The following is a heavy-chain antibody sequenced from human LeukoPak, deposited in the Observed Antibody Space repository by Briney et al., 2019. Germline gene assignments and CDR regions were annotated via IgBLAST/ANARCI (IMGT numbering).Heavy chain of an antibody. D-gene: IGHD6-13*01. CDR1: GFTVSSNY. CDR3: AGRYSSSWPDLYYYYYGMDV. Sequence: PGGSLRLSCAASGFTVSSNYMSWVRQAPGKGLEWVSVIYSGGSTYYADSVKGRFTISRDNSKNTLYLQMNSLRAEDTAVYYCAGRYSSSWPDLYYYYYGMDVWGQGTTVTVSS. V-gene: IGHV3-66*01. CDR2: IYSGGST. J-gene: IGHJ6*02.